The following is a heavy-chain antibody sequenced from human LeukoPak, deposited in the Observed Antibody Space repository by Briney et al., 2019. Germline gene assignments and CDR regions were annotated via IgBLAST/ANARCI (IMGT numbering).Heavy chain of an antibody. CDR2: ISSSSSTI. D-gene: IGHD3-10*01. Sequence: GGSLRLPCAASEFTFSSYSINWVRQAPGKGLEWVSYISSSSSTIYYADSVKGRFTISRDNAKNSLYLQMNSLRAEDTAVYYCARKTSGSPLFDYWGQGTLVTVSS. CDR3: ARKTSGSPLFDY. CDR1: EFTFSSYS. J-gene: IGHJ4*02. V-gene: IGHV3-48*04.